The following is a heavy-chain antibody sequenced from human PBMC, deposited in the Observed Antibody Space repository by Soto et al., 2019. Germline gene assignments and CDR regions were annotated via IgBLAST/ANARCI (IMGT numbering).Heavy chain of an antibody. CDR3: ARRPFGAEPDDYYFDY. CDR1: GYTFTSYA. J-gene: IGHJ4*02. V-gene: IGHV1-3*01. Sequence: QVQLVQSGAEVKKPGASVKVSCKASGYTFTSYAMHWVRQAPGQRLEWMGWINAGNGNTKYSQKFQGRVTITRDTSASTAYMELSSLRSEDTAVYYCARRPFGAEPDDYYFDYWGQGTLVTVSS. CDR2: INAGNGNT. D-gene: IGHD3-3*01.